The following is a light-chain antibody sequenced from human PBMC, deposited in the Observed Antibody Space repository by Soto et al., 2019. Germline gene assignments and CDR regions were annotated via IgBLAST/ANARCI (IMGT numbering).Light chain of an antibody. J-gene: IGKJ1*01. CDR1: QSISSW. CDR3: QQYYSYPRT. CDR2: DVS. Sequence: DIQISQSPSTLSASVGDRVTITCRASQSISSWLAWYQQKPGKAPKLLIYDVSSLESGVPSRSSGSGSGTEFTLTISSLQPDDFATYYCQQYYSYPRTFGQGTKVDI. V-gene: IGKV1-5*01.